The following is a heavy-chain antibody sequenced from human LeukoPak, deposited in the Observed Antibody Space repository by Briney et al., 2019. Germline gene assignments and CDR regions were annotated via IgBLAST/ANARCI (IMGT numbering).Heavy chain of an antibody. Sequence: ASVKVSCKASGYTFTSYGISWVRQAPGQGLEWMGWISAYNGNTNYGQNLQGRVTMTTDTSTSTAYMELRSLRSDDTAVYYCARDIEVVPAIAYYYYGTDVWGQGTTVTVSS. CDR1: GYTFTSYG. CDR2: ISAYNGNT. J-gene: IGHJ6*02. V-gene: IGHV1-18*01. CDR3: ARDIEVVPAIAYYYYGTDV. D-gene: IGHD2-2*01.